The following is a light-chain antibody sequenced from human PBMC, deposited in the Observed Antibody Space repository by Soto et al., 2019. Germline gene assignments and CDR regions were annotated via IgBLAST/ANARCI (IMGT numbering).Light chain of an antibody. J-gene: IGLJ1*01. CDR3: QSYDISLHNYV. V-gene: IGLV2-14*02. Sequence: QSALTQPASVSGSPGQSITIPCTGTSNDVGRYNLVSWFQQHPGEVPNLIIYEGTKRPSGVSDRFSGSKSGTSASLAITRLQAEDEADYYCQSYDISLHNYVFGTGTKSPS. CDR2: EGT. CDR1: SNDVGRYNL.